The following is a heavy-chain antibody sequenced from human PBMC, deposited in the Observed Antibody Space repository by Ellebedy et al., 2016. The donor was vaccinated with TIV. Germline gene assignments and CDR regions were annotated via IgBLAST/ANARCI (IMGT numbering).Heavy chain of an antibody. V-gene: IGHV3-21*01. Sequence: GGSLRLXXAASGFTFSSYSMNWVRQAPGKGLEWVSSISSSSSYIYYADSVKGRFTISRDNAKNSLYLQMNSLRAEDTAVYYCAREGEYYYDSSGYYHWGQGTLVTVSS. CDR1: GFTFSSYS. J-gene: IGHJ5*02. D-gene: IGHD3-22*01. CDR3: AREGEYYYDSSGYYH. CDR2: ISSSSSYI.